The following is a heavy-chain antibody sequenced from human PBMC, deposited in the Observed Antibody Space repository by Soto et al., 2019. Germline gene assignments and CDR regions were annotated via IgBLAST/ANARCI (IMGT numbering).Heavy chain of an antibody. D-gene: IGHD3-16*01. Sequence: PGGVMIPSCASSGFPFSSSTMGWVRNAPGTGLEWVSDIIDSGASTYYADSVKGRFTISRDNSKSTLYLQMNSLRAEDTAVYYCAGDLHDYVSFRFDPWGQGTLVTVSS. J-gene: IGHJ5*02. CDR1: GFPFSSST. CDR2: IIDSGAST. CDR3: AGDLHDYVSFRFDP. V-gene: IGHV3-23*01.